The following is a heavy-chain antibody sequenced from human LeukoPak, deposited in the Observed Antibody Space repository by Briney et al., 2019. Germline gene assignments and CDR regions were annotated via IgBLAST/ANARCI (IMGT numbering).Heavy chain of an antibody. CDR2: ISSSSSTI. CDR1: GFTFSSYS. CDR3: ASLGYCSGGSCPRVG. J-gene: IGHJ4*02. V-gene: IGHV3-48*01. Sequence: GGSLRLSCAASGFTFSSYSMNWVRQAPGKGLEWVSYISSSSSTIYYADSVKGRFTISRDNAKNSLYLQMNSLRAEDTAVYYCASLGYCSGGSCPRVGRGQGTLVTVSS. D-gene: IGHD2-15*01.